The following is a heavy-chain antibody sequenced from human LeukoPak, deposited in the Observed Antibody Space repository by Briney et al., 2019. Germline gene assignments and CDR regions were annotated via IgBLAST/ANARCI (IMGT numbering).Heavy chain of an antibody. CDR3: ARGIQLWDRWFDP. CDR1: GGTFSSYA. Sequence: SVKVSCKASGGTFSSYAISWVRQAPGQGLEWMGGIIPIFGTANYAQKFQGRVTITADKSTSTAYMELSSLRSEDTAVYYCARGIQLWDRWFDPWGQGTLVTVFS. V-gene: IGHV1-69*06. CDR2: IIPIFGTA. D-gene: IGHD5-18*01. J-gene: IGHJ5*02.